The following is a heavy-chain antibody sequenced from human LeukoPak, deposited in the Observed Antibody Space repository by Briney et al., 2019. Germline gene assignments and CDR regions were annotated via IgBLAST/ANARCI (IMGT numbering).Heavy chain of an antibody. CDR1: GYTFTSYD. D-gene: IGHD3-9*01. V-gene: IGHV1-8*01. CDR2: MNPYSGNT. J-gene: IGHJ4*02. CDR3: ARGPHYDILTGYYHFDY. Sequence: ASVKVSCQAPGYTFTSYDINWVRQATGQGLEWMGWMNPYSGNTGFAQKFQGRVTMTRNTPINTAYMELSSLRSEDTAVYYCARGPHYDILTGYYHFDYWGQGAQVTVSS.